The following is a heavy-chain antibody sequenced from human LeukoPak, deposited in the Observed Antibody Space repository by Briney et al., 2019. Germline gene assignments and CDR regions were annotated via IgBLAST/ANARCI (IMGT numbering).Heavy chain of an antibody. CDR1: GFTISSSQ. J-gene: IGHJ4*02. CDR2: ILRDETYT. CDR3: ARGHYDSSGYPLDH. V-gene: IGHV3-74*01. D-gene: IGHD3-22*01. Sequence: GGSLRLSCAASGFTISSSQMHWVRQAPGKGLVWVSRILRDETYTNYADSVRGRFTISRDNAKNTLYLQMNSLRAEDTAVYYCARGHYDSSGYPLDHWGQGTLVTVSS.